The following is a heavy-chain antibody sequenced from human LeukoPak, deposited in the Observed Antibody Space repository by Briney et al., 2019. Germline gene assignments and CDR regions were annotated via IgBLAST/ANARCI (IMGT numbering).Heavy chain of an antibody. J-gene: IGHJ6*03. Sequence: PGRSLRLSCAASGFTFSSYGMHWVRQAPGKGLEWVAVISYDGSNKYYADSVKGRFTISRDNSKNTLYLQMNSLRAEDTAVYYCAKDSGVEIRIVVPYYYYYYMDVWGKGTTVTVSS. CDR2: ISYDGSNK. CDR3: AKDSGVEIRIVVPYYYYYYMDV. CDR1: GFTFSSYG. D-gene: IGHD3-22*01. V-gene: IGHV3-30*18.